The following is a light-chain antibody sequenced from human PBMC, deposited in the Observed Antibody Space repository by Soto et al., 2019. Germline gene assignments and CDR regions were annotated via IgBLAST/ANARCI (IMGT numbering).Light chain of an antibody. Sequence: DIQMTQSPSSLSASVGDRVTITCRASQSISSYLNWYQQKPGKAPKLLIYAASSLQSGVPSRFSGSGSGTDFTLTISSLQPEDFATYYCLQSYSIFMYTFGQGTKLEIK. CDR2: AAS. CDR3: LQSYSIFMYT. CDR1: QSISSY. V-gene: IGKV1-39*01. J-gene: IGKJ2*01.